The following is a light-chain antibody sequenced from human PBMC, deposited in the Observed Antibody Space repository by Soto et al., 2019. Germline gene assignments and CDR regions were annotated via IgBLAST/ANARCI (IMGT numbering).Light chain of an antibody. V-gene: IGKV3-20*01. J-gene: IGKJ1*01. CDR3: QQYGRTPPT. CDR1: ESVSNDH. CDR2: GAS. Sequence: EIVLTQSPGTLSLSPGERATLSCRASESVSNDHLAWYQRKPGQAPRLLIYGASYRATDIPSRFSGSGSGTDFTLTIARLEAEDFAVYICQQYGRTPPTFGLGTKVEI.